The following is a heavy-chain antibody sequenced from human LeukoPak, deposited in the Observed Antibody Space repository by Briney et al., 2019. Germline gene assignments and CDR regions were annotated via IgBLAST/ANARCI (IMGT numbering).Heavy chain of an antibody. D-gene: IGHD2-15*01. CDR1: GFTFSSYA. V-gene: IGHV3-23*01. CDR3: AKGPPSYIVVVVAATPDWFDP. Sequence: GSLRLSCAASGFTFSSYAMSWVRQAPGKGLEWVSAISGSGGSTYYADSVKGRFTISRDNPKNTLYLQMNSLRAEDTAVYYCAKGPPSYIVVVVAATPDWFDPWGQGTLVTVSS. CDR2: ISGSGGST. J-gene: IGHJ5*02.